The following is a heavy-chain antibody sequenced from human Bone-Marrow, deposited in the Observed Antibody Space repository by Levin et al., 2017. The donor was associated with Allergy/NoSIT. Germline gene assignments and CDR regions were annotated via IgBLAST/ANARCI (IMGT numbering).Heavy chain of an antibody. CDR2: ISGSGGST. CDR3: AKYRMITVIANFDY. V-gene: IGHV3-23*01. J-gene: IGHJ4*02. Sequence: TGGSLRLSCAASGFTFSSYAMSWVRQAPGKGLEWVSTISGSGGSTYYADSVKGRFTISRDISMKTLYLQMNSLRAEDAGVYYCAKYRMITVIANFDYWGQGTLVTVSS. D-gene: IGHD2-21*01. CDR1: GFTFSSYA.